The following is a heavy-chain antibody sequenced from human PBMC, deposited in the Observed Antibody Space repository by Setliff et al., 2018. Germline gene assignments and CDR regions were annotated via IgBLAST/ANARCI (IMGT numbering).Heavy chain of an antibody. CDR3: TRQASPHPDSSGYYYDLKFYYYMDV. CDR1: GFTFSGSA. Sequence: PGGSLRLSCAASGFTFSGSAMHWVRQASGKGLERVGRIRSKTSGFATAYSASVKGRFTISRDDSMNTAYLQMDSLRTEDTAVYYCTRQASPHPDSSGYYYDLKFYYYMDVWGKGTTVTVSS. CDR2: IRSKTSGFAT. J-gene: IGHJ6*03. V-gene: IGHV3-73*01. D-gene: IGHD3-22*01.